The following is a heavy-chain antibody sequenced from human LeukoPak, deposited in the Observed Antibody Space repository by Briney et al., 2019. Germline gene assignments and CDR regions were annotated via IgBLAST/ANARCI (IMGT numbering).Heavy chain of an antibody. Sequence: SQTLSLTCAISGDSVSSNNVAWHWIRQSPSRGLEWLGRTYYRSKWYSAYAVSVKGRINISPDTSTNQFSLQLNSVTPEDTAVYFCAREVSGTTLDPWGQGTLVTVSP. CDR3: AREVSGTTLDP. CDR1: GDSVSSNNVA. CDR2: TYYRSKWYS. D-gene: IGHD1-1*01. V-gene: IGHV6-1*01. J-gene: IGHJ5*02.